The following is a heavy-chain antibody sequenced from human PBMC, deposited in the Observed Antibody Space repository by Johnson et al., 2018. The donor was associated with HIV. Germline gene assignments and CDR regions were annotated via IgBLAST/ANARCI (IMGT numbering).Heavy chain of an antibody. Sequence: QVQLVESGGGVVQPGGSLRLSCAASGFTFSSYGMHWVRQAPGKGLECVAFIRYDGSNKYYADSVNGRFTISRDNSNNTLYLQMSGLSAEDTAVYYCARGPLFYYSSGLWAFDIWGQGTMVTVSS. V-gene: IGHV3-30*02. CDR1: GFTFSSYG. CDR2: IRYDGSNK. D-gene: IGHD3-10*01. CDR3: ARGPLFYYSSGLWAFDI. J-gene: IGHJ3*02.